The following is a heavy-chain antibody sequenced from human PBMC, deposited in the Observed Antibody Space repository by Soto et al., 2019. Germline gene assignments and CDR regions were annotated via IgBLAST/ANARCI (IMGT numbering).Heavy chain of an antibody. D-gene: IGHD6-19*01. J-gene: IGHJ5*02. CDR1: GFTFSTTG. V-gene: IGHV3-30*18. CDR2: ISHDGGVK. CDR3: AKDLYGAGWYNYFYP. Sequence: QVHLVESGGGVVQPGRSLRLSCAASGFTFSTTGMHWVRQAPGKGLEWVAMISHDGGVKHYTDSVKGRFTISRDTSNNTVYLHMNSLRPEDTAMYHCAKDLYGAGWYNYFYPWGQGTLVTVSS.